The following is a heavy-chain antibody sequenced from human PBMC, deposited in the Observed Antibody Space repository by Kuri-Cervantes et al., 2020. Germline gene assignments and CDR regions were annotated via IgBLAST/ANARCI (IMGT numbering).Heavy chain of an antibody. V-gene: IGHV3-7*01. D-gene: IGHD2-15*01. Sequence: GESLKVSCAASGFTLSSYWMSWVRQAPGKGLEWVANIKQDGSEKYYVDSVKGRFTISRDNAKNSLYLQMNSLRAEDTAVYYCARGRCSGGSCYSNAFDIWGQGTMVTVSS. J-gene: IGHJ3*02. CDR3: ARGRCSGGSCYSNAFDI. CDR1: GFTLSSYW. CDR2: IKQDGSEK.